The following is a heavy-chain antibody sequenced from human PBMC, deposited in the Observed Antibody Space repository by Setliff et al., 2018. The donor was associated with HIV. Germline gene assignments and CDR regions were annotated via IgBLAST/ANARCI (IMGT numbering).Heavy chain of an antibody. CDR3: ARRAGPYTTGRYFDS. Sequence: SETLSLTCALPGYSISNGYYWGWIRQPSGKGLEWIGSIYHSGSTFYNPSLRSRVTISVDTSQDQFSLRLTSVTAADTAVYFCARRAGPYTTGRYFDSWGRGTLVTVSS. V-gene: IGHV4-38-2*01. J-gene: IGHJ4*02. CDR1: GYSISNGYY. D-gene: IGHD4-17*01. CDR2: IYHSGST.